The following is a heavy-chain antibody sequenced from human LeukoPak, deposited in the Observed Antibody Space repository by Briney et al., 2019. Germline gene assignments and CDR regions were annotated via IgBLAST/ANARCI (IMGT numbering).Heavy chain of an antibody. J-gene: IGHJ4*02. CDR3: ARDDSTSCYDY. Sequence: GGSLRLSCAASGFTVSSNYMSWVRQAPGKGLEWVSVIYSGGSTYYADSVKGRFIISRDNSKNTLYLQMNSLRAEDTAVYYCARDDSTSCYDYWGQGTLVTVSS. CDR2: IYSGGST. CDR1: GFTVSSNY. V-gene: IGHV3-53*01. D-gene: IGHD2-2*01.